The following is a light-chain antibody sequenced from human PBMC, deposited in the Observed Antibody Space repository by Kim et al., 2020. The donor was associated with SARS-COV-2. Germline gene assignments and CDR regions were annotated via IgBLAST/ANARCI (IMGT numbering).Light chain of an antibody. J-gene: IGLJ3*02. V-gene: IGLV3-1*01. Sequence: VYQGQTASITCSGDKLGDKYVCWYQQKPGQSPVRVIYEDSRRPSGIPERFLGSNSGNTATLTISGTQAMDEADYYCQAWDSSTGVFGGGTQLTVL. CDR1: KLGDKY. CDR2: EDS. CDR3: QAWDSSTGV.